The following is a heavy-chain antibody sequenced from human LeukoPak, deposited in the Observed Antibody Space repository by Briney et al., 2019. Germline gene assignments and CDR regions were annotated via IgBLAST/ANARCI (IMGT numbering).Heavy chain of an antibody. D-gene: IGHD6-19*01. CDR2: IYYSGST. CDR1: GGSISSGGYY. Sequence: PSQTLSLTCTVSGGSISSGGYYWSWIRQHPGKGLEWIGYIYYSGSTYYNPSLKSRVTISVDTSKNQFSLKLSSVTAADTAVYYCAREPGTSSGSGWSLGDDYWGQGTLVTVSS. CDR3: AREPGTSSGSGWSLGDDY. J-gene: IGHJ4*02. V-gene: IGHV4-31*03.